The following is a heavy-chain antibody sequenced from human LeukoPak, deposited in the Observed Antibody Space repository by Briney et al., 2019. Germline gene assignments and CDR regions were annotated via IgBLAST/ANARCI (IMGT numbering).Heavy chain of an antibody. D-gene: IGHD2-2*01. CDR1: GGSIYSGTYY. CDR2: IYTSGST. V-gene: IGHV4-61*02. Sequence: SETLSLTCSVSGGSIYSGTYYWSWIRQPAGKGLEWIGRIYTSGSTNYHPSLKSRVTVSLDISKNQFSLKLSSVTAADTAVYYCARETHMYCKSNSCYGYFDLWGRGTLVTVSS. CDR3: ARETHMYCKSNSCYGYFDL. J-gene: IGHJ2*01.